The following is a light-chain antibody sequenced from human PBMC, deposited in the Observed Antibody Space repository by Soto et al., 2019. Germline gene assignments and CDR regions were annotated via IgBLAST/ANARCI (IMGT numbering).Light chain of an antibody. Sequence: EFVLTHSPGTLSLSPGERATLSCRASQSVSSSFVAWYQQKPGQAPRLLIYDASNRATGIPARFSGSGSGTDFTLTINSLQPEDFATYYCQQSYSTPRTFGQGTKVDIK. V-gene: IGKV3D-20*02. CDR2: DAS. J-gene: IGKJ1*01. CDR3: QQSYSTPRT. CDR1: QSVSSSF.